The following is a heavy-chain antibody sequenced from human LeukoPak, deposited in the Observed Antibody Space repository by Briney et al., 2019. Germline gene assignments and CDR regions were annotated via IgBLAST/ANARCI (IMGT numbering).Heavy chain of an antibody. Sequence: SETLSLTCTVSGGSISSYYWSWIRQPPGKGLEWIGYIYYSGSTNYNPSLKSRVTIPVDTSKNQFSLKLSSVTAADTAVYYCARGDYYARGAHYTAGTYYALDYWGQGSLVTVSS. CDR3: ARGDYYARGAHYTAGTYYALDY. D-gene: IGHD3-10*01. V-gene: IGHV4-59*08. J-gene: IGHJ4*02. CDR1: GGSISSYY. CDR2: IYYSGST.